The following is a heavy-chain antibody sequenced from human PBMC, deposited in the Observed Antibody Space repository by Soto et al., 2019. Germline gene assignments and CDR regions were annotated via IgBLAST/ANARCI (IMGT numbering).Heavy chain of an antibody. Sequence: QVQLQQWGAGLLKPSETLSLTCAVYGGSFSGYYWSWIRQPPGKGLEWIGEINHSGSTNYNPSLKSRVTISVDTSKNQFSLKLSSVTAADTAVYYCARGSPLHYGDPTPFDYWGQGTLVTVSS. V-gene: IGHV4-34*01. CDR2: INHSGST. CDR3: ARGSPLHYGDPTPFDY. CDR1: GGSFSGYY. J-gene: IGHJ4*02. D-gene: IGHD4-17*01.